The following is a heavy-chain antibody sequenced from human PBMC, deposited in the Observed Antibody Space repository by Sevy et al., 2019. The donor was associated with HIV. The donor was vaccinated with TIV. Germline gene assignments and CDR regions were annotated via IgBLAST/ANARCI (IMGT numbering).Heavy chain of an antibody. CDR1: GFTFSTYT. J-gene: IGHJ5*02. CDR2: ITPDDT. V-gene: IGHV3-23*01. D-gene: IGHD1-1*01. CDR3: ARDAQTWRGPWYGTSGADR. Sequence: GGSLRLSCTAPGFTFSTYTLTWVRQAPGKGLEWVSSITPDDTHYADSVRGRFSVSRDNSKNTLYLQMDSLTVDDTAVYYCARDAQTWRGPWYGTSGADRWGQGTLVTVSS.